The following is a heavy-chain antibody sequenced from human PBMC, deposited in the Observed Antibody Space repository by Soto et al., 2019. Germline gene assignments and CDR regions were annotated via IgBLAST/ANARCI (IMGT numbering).Heavy chain of an antibody. CDR3: AGKPLVGAAGALEV. CDR1: GYSVNSGYS. CDR2: IYSSGST. J-gene: IGHJ3*01. D-gene: IGHD1-26*01. Sequence: SETLSLTCAVSGYSVNSGYSWAWVRQTPGKGLEWIGSIYSSGSTYYNLSVKRRVTISIHTSKNLFSLKLRSVTAADTAVYYCAGKPLVGAAGALEVWGQGTMVTVSS. V-gene: IGHV4-38-2*01.